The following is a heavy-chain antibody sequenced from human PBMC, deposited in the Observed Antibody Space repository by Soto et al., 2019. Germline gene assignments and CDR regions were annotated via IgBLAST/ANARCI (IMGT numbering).Heavy chain of an antibody. CDR1: GFTLSYYG. Sequence: GGSLRLSCAASGFTLSYYGMSWVRQAPGKGLEWVSAVSPNGQGIYYADSVRGRFTISRDISKNTVFLHMDSLRAEDTAVYYCAKDREYPWDYFHYWGEGTLVTVSS. CDR3: AKDREYPWDYFHY. CDR2: VSPNGQGI. D-gene: IGHD6-6*01. V-gene: IGHV3-23*01. J-gene: IGHJ4*02.